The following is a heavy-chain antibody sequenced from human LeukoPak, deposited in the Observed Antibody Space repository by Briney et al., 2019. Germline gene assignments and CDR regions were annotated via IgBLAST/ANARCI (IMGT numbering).Heavy chain of an antibody. D-gene: IGHD4-17*01. CDR2: INPSGGST. J-gene: IGHJ1*01. CDR3: ARGLQDYGDYGREYFQH. Sequence: ASVKVSCKASGYTFTSYYMHWVRQAPGQGLEWMGIINPSGGSTSYAQKFQGRVTMTRDTSTSTVYMELSSLRSEDTAVYYCARGLQDYGDYGREYFQHWGQGTLVTVSS. CDR1: GYTFTSYY. V-gene: IGHV1-46*01.